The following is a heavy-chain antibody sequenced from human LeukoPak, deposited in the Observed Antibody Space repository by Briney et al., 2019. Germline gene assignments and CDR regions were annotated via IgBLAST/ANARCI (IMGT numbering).Heavy chain of an antibody. V-gene: IGHV3-23*01. CDR2: ISGSGGGT. J-gene: IGHJ4*02. CDR3: AKGGNGYNPQVFDY. Sequence: GGSLRLSCAASGFTFSSYGMAWVRQAPGKGLEWVSGISGSGGGTYYADSVKGRFTISRDNSKNTLYLQMNSLRAEDTAVYHCAKGGNGYNPQVFDYWGQGTLVTVSS. D-gene: IGHD5-24*01. CDR1: GFTFSSYG.